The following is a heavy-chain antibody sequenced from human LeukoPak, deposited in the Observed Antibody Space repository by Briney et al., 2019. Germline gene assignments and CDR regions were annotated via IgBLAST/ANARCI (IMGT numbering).Heavy chain of an antibody. Sequence: ASVKVSCKASGYTFTSYGISWVRQAPGQGLEWMGWISAYNGNTNYAQKLQGRVTMTTDTSTSTAYMELRSLRSDDTAVYYCARDNFFGLDLPVPAAIDDYYYYYMDVWGKGTTVTVSS. V-gene: IGHV1-18*01. D-gene: IGHD2-2*02. CDR1: GYTFTSYG. J-gene: IGHJ6*03. CDR2: ISAYNGNT. CDR3: ARDNFFGLDLPVPAAIDDYYYYYMDV.